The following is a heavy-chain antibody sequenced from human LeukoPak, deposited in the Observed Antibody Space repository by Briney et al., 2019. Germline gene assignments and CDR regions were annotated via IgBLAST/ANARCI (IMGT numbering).Heavy chain of an antibody. D-gene: IGHD5-24*01. V-gene: IGHV4-59*08. CDR1: GGSISNYY. J-gene: IGHJ4*02. Sequence: PSETLSLTCTVSGGSISNYYWSWIRQPPGKGLEWIGYIYHSGSTNYNPSLKSRVTISVDTSKNQFSLKLSSVTAADTAVYYCARQGMAAFDYWGQGTLVTVSS. CDR2: IYHSGST. CDR3: ARQGMAAFDY.